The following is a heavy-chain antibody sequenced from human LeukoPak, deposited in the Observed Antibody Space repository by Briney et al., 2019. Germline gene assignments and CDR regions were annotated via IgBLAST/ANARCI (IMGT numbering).Heavy chain of an antibody. CDR3: ARKGRYSYGPLDY. V-gene: IGHV3-11*01. J-gene: IGHJ4*02. D-gene: IGHD5-18*01. Sequence: PGGSLRLSCAASGFTFSDYYMSWIRQAPGKGLEWVSYISYGGSTMYYADSVKGRFTISRDNAKNSLYLQMNSLRDEDTAVYYCARKGRYSYGPLDYWGQGTLVTVSS. CDR1: GFTFSDYY. CDR2: ISYGGSTM.